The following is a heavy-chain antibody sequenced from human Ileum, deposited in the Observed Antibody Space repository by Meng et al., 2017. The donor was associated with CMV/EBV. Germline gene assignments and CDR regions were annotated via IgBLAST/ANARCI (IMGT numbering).Heavy chain of an antibody. V-gene: IGHV4-39*01. Sequence: SETLSLTCTVSGGSISSGSYYWGWIRQPPGKGLEWIGSISYSGSTYYNPSLKSRVTISVDTSQNQFSLKLSSVTAADTAVYYCSRGLDPFKLGNYWAQGTLVTVSS. CDR1: GGSISSGSYY. D-gene: IGHD1-1*01. J-gene: IGHJ4*02. CDR2: ISYSGST. CDR3: SRGLDPFKLGNY.